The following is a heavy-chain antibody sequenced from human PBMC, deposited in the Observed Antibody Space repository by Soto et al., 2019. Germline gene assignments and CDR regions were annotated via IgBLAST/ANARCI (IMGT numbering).Heavy chain of an antibody. D-gene: IGHD2-8*01. J-gene: IGHJ6*02. CDR2: ISNDGRKQ. CDR3: ADPVSTELDV. CDR1: GFPFSTYG. V-gene: IGHV3-30*03. Sequence: QVRLVESGGGVVQPGRSLRLSCAASGFPFSTYGMHWVRQAPGSGLEWVAVISNDGRKQYYAASVKGRFTISRDNSKNMLYLQMINLRPEDTTLYYCADPVSTELDVWGQGTTVTVSS.